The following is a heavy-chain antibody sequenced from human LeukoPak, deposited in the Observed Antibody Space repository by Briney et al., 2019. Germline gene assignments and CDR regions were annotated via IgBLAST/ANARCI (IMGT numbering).Heavy chain of an antibody. CDR2: ISYDGSNK. CDR1: GFTFSSYG. Sequence: GGSLRLSCAASGFTFSSYGMHWVRQAPGKGLEWVAVISYDGSNKYYADSVKGRFTISRDNSKNTLYLQMNSLRAEDTAVYYCARAPSWYYGMDVWGQGTTVTVSS. V-gene: IGHV3-30*03. CDR3: ARAPSWYYGMDV. J-gene: IGHJ6*02.